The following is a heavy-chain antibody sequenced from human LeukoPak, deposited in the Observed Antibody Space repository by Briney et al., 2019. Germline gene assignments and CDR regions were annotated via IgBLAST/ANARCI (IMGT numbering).Heavy chain of an antibody. CDR3: ARPRPYDTRYYAYYGMDV. V-gene: IGHV3-7*01. J-gene: IGHJ6*02. D-gene: IGHD3-9*01. CDR1: GFIFSSYW. Sequence: PGGSLRLSCVASGFIFSSYWMTWVRQAPGKGLEWVANIKQDGSEKYYVDSVKGRFTISRDNAKNSLYLQMNSLRAEDTAVYYCARPRPYDTRYYAYYGMDVWGQGTTVTVSS. CDR2: IKQDGSEK.